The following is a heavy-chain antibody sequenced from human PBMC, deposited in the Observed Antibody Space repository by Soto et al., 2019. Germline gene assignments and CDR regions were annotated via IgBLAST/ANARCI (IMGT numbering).Heavy chain of an antibody. D-gene: IGHD4-4*01. CDR3: ASDPMTTVTTRQRG. J-gene: IGHJ4*02. V-gene: IGHV3-53*01. CDR1: GFTVSSNY. CDR2: IYSGGST. Sequence: GGSLRLSCAASGFTVSSNYMSWVRQAPGKGLEWVSVIYSGGSTYYADSVKGRFTISRDNSKNTLYLQMNSLRAEDTAVYYCASDPMTTVTTRQRGRGQGTLVTVSS.